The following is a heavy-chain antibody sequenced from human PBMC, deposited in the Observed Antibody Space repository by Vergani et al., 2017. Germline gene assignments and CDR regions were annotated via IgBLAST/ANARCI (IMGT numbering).Heavy chain of an antibody. CDR3: ARPSYYYDSSGFDAFEI. Sequence: QLQLQESGPGLVKPSETLSLTCTVSGGSISSSSYYWGWLRQPPGKGLEWIGSIYYSGSTYYNPSLKSRVTISVDTSKNQFSLKLSSVTAADTAVYYCARPSYYYDSSGFDAFEIWGQGTMVTVSS. V-gene: IGHV4-39*01. CDR2: IYYSGST. J-gene: IGHJ3*02. CDR1: GGSISSSSYY. D-gene: IGHD3-22*01.